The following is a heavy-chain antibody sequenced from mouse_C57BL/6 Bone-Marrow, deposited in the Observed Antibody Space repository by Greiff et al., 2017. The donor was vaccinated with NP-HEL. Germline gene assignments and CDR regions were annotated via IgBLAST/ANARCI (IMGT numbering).Heavy chain of an antibody. CDR3: ARRGTTVVDPLDY. CDR2: IDPSDSYT. CDR1: GYTFTSYW. V-gene: IGHV1-69*01. J-gene: IGHJ2*01. D-gene: IGHD1-1*01. Sequence: QVQLQQPGAELVMPGASVKLSCKASGYTFTSYWMHWVKPRPGQGLEWIGEIDPSDSYTNYNQKFKGKSTLTVDKSSSTAYMQLSSLTSEDSAVYYCARRGTTVVDPLDYWGQGTTLTVSA.